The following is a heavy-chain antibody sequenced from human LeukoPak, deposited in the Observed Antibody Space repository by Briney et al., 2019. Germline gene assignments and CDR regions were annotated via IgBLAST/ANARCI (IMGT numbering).Heavy chain of an antibody. CDR1: GGSISSSSYY. V-gene: IGHV4-39*07. CDR2: IYYSGST. D-gene: IGHD1-26*01. J-gene: IGHJ5*02. Sequence: SETLSLTCTVSGGSISSSSYYWGWIRQPPGKGLEWIGSIYYSGSTYYNPSLKSRVTISVDTSKNQFSLKLSSVTAADTAVYYCARTVCSGSYPLFDPWGQGTLVTVSS. CDR3: ARTVCSGSYPLFDP.